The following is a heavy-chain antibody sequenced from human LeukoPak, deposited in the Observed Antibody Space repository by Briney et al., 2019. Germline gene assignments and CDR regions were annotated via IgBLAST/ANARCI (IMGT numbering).Heavy chain of an antibody. D-gene: IGHD3-10*02. CDR3: AELGITMIGGV. V-gene: IGHV3-20*04. Sequence: GGSLGLSCAASGFSFDDYGMTWVRQRPGKGLEWVPGINWNGDSTDYADSVKGRFTISRDNAKNSLYLQMNSLRAEDTAVYYCAELGITMIGGVWGKGTTVTISS. CDR1: GFSFDDYG. J-gene: IGHJ6*04. CDR2: INWNGDST.